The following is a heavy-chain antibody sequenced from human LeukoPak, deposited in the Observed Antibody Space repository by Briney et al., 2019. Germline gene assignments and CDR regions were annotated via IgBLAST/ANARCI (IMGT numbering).Heavy chain of an antibody. CDR1: GFTLSNYC. D-gene: IGHD3-22*01. V-gene: IGHV3-21*01. Sequence: PGGSLRLSCAASGFTLSNYCMNWVRQAPGRGLEWVSSISSSSSYIYYADSVKGRFTISRDNAKNSLYLQMNSLRDEDTAVYYCARCDSSSYYIDYWGQGTLVTVSS. CDR2: ISSSSSYI. J-gene: IGHJ4*02. CDR3: ARCDSSSYYIDY.